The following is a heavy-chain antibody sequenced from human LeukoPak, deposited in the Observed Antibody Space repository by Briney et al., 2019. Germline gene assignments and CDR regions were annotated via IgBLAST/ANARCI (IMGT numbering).Heavy chain of an antibody. CDR2: ISSSSSYT. Sequence: GGSLRLSCAASGFTFSDYYMSWIRQAPGKGLEWVSYISSSSSYTNYPDSVKGRFTISRDNAKNSLYLQMNSLRAEDTAVYYCARVEAAAGTSYYFDYWGQGTLVTVSS. D-gene: IGHD6-13*01. CDR1: GFTFSDYY. J-gene: IGHJ4*02. CDR3: ARVEAAAGTSYYFDY. V-gene: IGHV3-11*06.